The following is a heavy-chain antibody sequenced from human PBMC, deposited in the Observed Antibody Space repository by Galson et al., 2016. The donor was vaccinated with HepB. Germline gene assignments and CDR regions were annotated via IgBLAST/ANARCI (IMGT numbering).Heavy chain of an antibody. CDR2: INTDGSIT. CDR3: ASFTSVSGHVP. J-gene: IGHJ5*02. D-gene: IGHD3-10*01. CDR1: GFTFSIYA. V-gene: IGHV3-74*01. Sequence: SLRLSCAASGFTFSIYAMSWVRQAPGKGLVWVSRINTDGSITTYADSVRGRFTISRDNAKNTLYLQMNSLRAEDTAVYYCASFTSVSGHVPWGQGTLVTVSS.